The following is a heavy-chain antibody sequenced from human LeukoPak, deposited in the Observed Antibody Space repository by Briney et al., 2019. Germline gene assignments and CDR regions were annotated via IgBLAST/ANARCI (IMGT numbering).Heavy chain of an antibody. V-gene: IGHV3-21*06. Sequence: GGSLRLSCAASGFTFSDYSMNWVRQTPGKGLEWVASTSSGSSWIYYADSVRGRFTISRDNAKNLLYLQMNSLRVEDTAIYYCARDAGGRTQREGWFDPWGQGTLVTVSS. CDR3: ARDAGGRTQREGWFDP. D-gene: IGHD1-1*01. CDR1: GFTFSDYS. J-gene: IGHJ5*02. CDR2: TSSGSSWI.